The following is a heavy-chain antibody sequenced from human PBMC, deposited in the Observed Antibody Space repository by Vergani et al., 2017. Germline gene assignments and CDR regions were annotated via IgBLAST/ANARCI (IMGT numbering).Heavy chain of an antibody. CDR2: IDPSDSYT. CDR1: GYSFTSYW. Sequence: EVQLVQSGAEVKKPGESLRISCKGSGYSFTSYWISWVRQMPGKGLEWMGRIDPSDSYTNYSPSFQGHVTISADKSISTAYLQWSSLKASATAMYYCSRXLNSIAVAAYYYYGMDVWGQGTTVTVSS. J-gene: IGHJ6*02. CDR3: SRXLNSIAVAAYYYYGMDV. D-gene: IGHD6-19*01. V-gene: IGHV5-10-1*01.